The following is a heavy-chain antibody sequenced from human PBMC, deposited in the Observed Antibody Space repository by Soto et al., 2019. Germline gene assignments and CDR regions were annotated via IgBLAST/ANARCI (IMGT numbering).Heavy chain of an antibody. J-gene: IGHJ6*02. CDR3: ARDVVTIFGVVNRPYYYGMDV. D-gene: IGHD3-3*01. Sequence: ASVKVSCKASGYTFTSYGISWVRQAPGQGLEWMGWISAYNGNTNYAQKLQGRVTMTTDTSTSTAYMELRSLRSDDTAVYYCARDVVTIFGVVNRPYYYGMDVWGQGTTVTVSS. CDR2: ISAYNGNT. V-gene: IGHV1-18*01. CDR1: GYTFTSYG.